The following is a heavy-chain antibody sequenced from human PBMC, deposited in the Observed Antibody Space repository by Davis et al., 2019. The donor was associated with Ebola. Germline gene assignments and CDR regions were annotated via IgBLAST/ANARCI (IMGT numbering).Heavy chain of an antibody. CDR2: INSNSGVT. V-gene: IGHV1-2*04. CDR1: GYTFTDYY. D-gene: IGHD1-1*01. J-gene: IGHJ4*02. Sequence: AASVKVSCKASGYTFTDYYMQWVRQAPGQGLEWMGWINSNSGVTNYAQKFQDWVTMTRDTSINTAYMELSRLRSDDTAVFYCARGTRVIGSTRGATDYWGQGTLVTVSS. CDR3: ARGTRVIGSTRGATDY.